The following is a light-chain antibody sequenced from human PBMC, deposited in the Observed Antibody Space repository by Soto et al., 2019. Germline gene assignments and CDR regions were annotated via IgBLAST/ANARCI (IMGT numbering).Light chain of an antibody. V-gene: IGKV3-11*01. J-gene: IGKJ1*01. CDR1: QSVTSS. Sequence: EIVLTQSPATLSLSPGDRATLSCRASQSVTSSLAWYQQKPRQAPRLLIYDTSTRATGIPARFSGSGSGTDFTLSINRLEPEDFAVYYCQYYDESMWTFGQGTKVDIK. CDR3: QYYDESMWT. CDR2: DTS.